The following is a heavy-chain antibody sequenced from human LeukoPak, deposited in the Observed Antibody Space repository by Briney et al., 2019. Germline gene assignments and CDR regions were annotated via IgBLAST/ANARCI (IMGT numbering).Heavy chain of an antibody. CDR1: GGSFSRYY. Sequence: PSETLSLTCAVYGGSFSRYYWSWIRQSPGKGLAWIAEINHRGDTNYNPSVKSRVTISVDTSKNQFSLKVTSLTAADTAVYFCARGPTISETGYFDYWGQGTLVTVSS. J-gene: IGHJ4*03. D-gene: IGHD1-1*01. CDR3: ARGPTISETGYFDY. V-gene: IGHV4-34*01. CDR2: INHRGDT.